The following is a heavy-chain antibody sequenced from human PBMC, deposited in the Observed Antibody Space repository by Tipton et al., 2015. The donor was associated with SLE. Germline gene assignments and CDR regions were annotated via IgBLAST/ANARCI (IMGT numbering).Heavy chain of an antibody. D-gene: IGHD2-15*01. CDR2: IYDRGTT. V-gene: IGHV4-59*02. Sequence: TLSLTCTVSGGSVSRYYWSWIRQPPGKGLEWIGYIYDRGTTNYNPSVMSRVVVSMDTSKNQFSLRLTSVTAADTAVYYCARGDITSRSLDYWSQGTLVTVSS. J-gene: IGHJ4*02. CDR3: ARGDITSRSLDY. CDR1: GGSVSRYY.